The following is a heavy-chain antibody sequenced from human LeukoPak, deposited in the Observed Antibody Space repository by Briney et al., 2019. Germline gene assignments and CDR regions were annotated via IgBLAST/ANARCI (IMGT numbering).Heavy chain of an antibody. J-gene: IGHJ4*02. CDR2: ISWNSGSI. D-gene: IGHD6-13*01. CDR3: ARAPGYRGFLDY. CDR1: GFTFGSYA. Sequence: GGSLRLSCAASGFTFGSYAMHWVRQAPGKGLEWVSGISWNSGSIGYADSAKDRFTISRDNAKNSLYLQMNSLRAEDTAVYYCARAPGYRGFLDYWGQGTLVTVSS. V-gene: IGHV3-9*01.